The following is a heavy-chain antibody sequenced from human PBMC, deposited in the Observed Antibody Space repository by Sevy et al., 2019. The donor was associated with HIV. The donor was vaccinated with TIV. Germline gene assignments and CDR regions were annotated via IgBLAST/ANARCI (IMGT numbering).Heavy chain of an antibody. CDR2: ISNSGSTI. CDR3: ARDLPPSATTVPHFDY. Sequence: GGSLRLSCTASGFTFSSYEMNWVRQAPGKGLEWVSYISNSGSTIHYSDSVKGRFTISRDNAKNSRYLKMNSLRAEDTAVYYCARDLPPSATTVPHFDYWGRGTLVTVSS. J-gene: IGHJ4*02. D-gene: IGHD4-17*01. CDR1: GFTFSSYE. V-gene: IGHV3-48*03.